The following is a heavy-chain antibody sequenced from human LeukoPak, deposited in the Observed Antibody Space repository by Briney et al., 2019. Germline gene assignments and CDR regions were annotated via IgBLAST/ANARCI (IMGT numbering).Heavy chain of an antibody. Sequence: SETLSLTCAVYGGSFSGYYWSWIRQPPGKGLEWIGSIYTSGSTNYNPSLKSRVTISVATSKNQLSLKLTSVTAADTAVYYCARHSPIDAFDIWGQGTMVTVSS. CDR2: IYTSGST. D-gene: IGHD5-18*01. CDR3: ARHSPIDAFDI. J-gene: IGHJ3*02. CDR1: GGSFSGYY. V-gene: IGHV4-59*10.